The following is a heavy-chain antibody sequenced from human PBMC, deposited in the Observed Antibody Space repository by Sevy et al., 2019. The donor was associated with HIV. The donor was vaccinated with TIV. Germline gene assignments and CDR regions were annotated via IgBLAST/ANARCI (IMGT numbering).Heavy chain of an antibody. CDR3: ARQQLKRFDY. J-gene: IGHJ4*02. V-gene: IGHV3-33*08. CDR2: IWYDGSNK. D-gene: IGHD1-1*01. CDR1: GFTFSGNG. Sequence: GGSLRLSCAASGFTFSGNGMHWVRQAPGKGLEWVAVIWYDGSNKYYANSVKGRFTISRDNSKNTLFLQMNSLRPEDTAVYYGARQQLKRFDYWGQGALVTVSS.